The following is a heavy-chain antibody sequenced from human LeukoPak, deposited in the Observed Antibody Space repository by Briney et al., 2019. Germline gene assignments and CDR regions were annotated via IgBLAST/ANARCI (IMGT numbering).Heavy chain of an antibody. Sequence: ASVKVSCKVSGYTLTELSMHWVRQAPGKGLEWMGGFDPEDGETIYAQKFQGRVTMTEDTSTDTAYMELSRLRSEDTAVYYCATGPYYYDSSGYRRNNWFDPWGQGTLVTVSS. CDR3: ATGPYYYDSSGYRRNNWFDP. CDR1: GYTLTELS. J-gene: IGHJ5*02. CDR2: FDPEDGET. D-gene: IGHD3-22*01. V-gene: IGHV1-24*01.